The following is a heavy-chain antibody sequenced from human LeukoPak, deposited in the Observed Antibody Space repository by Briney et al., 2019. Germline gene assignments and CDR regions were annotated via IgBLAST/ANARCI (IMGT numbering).Heavy chain of an antibody. CDR3: ARESAERYFDY. CDR1: GGSFSGYY. D-gene: IGHD3-9*01. J-gene: IGHJ4*02. V-gene: IGHV4-34*01. CDR2: INHGGST. Sequence: SETLSLTCAVYGGSFSGYYWSWIRQPPGKGLEWIGEINHGGSTNYNPSLKSRVTISVDTSKNQFSLKLSSVTAADTAVYYCARESAERYFDYWGQGTLVTVSS.